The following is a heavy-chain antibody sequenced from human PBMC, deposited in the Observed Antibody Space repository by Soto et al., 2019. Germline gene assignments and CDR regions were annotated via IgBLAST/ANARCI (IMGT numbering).Heavy chain of an antibody. Sequence: GGSLRLSCAASGFTFSSYGMHWVRQAPGKGLEWVAVIWYDGSNKYYADSVKGRFTISRDNSKNTLYLQMNSLRAEDTAVYYCARECTNGVCYPFDNDAFDIWGQGTMVTVSS. CDR2: IWYDGSNK. CDR1: GFTFSSYG. D-gene: IGHD2-8*01. J-gene: IGHJ3*02. V-gene: IGHV3-33*01. CDR3: ARECTNGVCYPFDNDAFDI.